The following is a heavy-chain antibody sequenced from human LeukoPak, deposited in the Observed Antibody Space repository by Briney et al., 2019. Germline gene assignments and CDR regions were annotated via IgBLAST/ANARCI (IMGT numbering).Heavy chain of an antibody. CDR3: AADAGGAAAGLDFDY. Sequence: SVKVSCKASGFTFTSSAMQWVRQARGQRLEWIGWIVVGSGNTNYAQKFQERVTITRDISTSTAYMELSSLRSEDTAVYYCAADAGGAAAGLDFDYWGQGTLVTVSS. CDR2: IVVGSGNT. J-gene: IGHJ4*02. V-gene: IGHV1-58*02. CDR1: GFTFTSSA. D-gene: IGHD6-13*01.